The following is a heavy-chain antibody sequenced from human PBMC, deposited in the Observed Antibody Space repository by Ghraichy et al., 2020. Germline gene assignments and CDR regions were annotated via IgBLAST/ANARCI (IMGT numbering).Heavy chain of an antibody. D-gene: IGHD7-27*01. CDR2: IYYSGST. CDR3: ARFTGERSGYWYFDL. V-gene: IGHV4-59*01. J-gene: IGHJ2*01. Sequence: ESLNISCTVSGGSISSYYWSWIRQPPGKGLEWIGYIYYSGSTNYNPSLKSRVTISVDTSKNQFSLKLSSVTAADTAVYYCARFTGERSGYWYFDLWGRGTLVTVSS. CDR1: GGSISSYY.